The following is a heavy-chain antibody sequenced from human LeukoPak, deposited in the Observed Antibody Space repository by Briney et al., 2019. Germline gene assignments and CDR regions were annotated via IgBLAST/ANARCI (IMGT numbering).Heavy chain of an antibody. J-gene: IGHJ5*02. Sequence: SETLSLTCTVSGGSLSSYSWSWIRQPPGKGLEWIGRIYTSGSTKYNPSLQSRITISADTSKNQFSLKVTSVTAADTAVYYCARRMLEARESSATNWFDNRGQGNLVTVSS. D-gene: IGHD5-12*01. CDR2: IYTSGST. V-gene: IGHV4-4*07. CDR1: GGSLSSYS. CDR3: ARRMLEARESSATNWFDN.